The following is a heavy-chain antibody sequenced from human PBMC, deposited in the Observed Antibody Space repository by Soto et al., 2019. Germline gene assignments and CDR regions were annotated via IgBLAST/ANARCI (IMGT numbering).Heavy chain of an antibody. CDR1: GGSFSGYY. V-gene: IGHV4-34*01. Sequence: SETLSLTCAVYGGSFSGYYWSWIRQPPGKGLEWIGEINHSGSTNYNPSLKSRVTISVDTSKNQFSLKLSSVTAADTAVYYCAREGTLFYYYYYMDVWGKGTTVTVSS. CDR2: INHSGST. J-gene: IGHJ6*03. CDR3: AREGTLFYYYYYMDV. D-gene: IGHD3-10*01.